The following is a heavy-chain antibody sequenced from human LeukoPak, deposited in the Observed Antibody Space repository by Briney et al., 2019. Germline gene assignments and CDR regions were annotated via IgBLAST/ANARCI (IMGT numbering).Heavy chain of an antibody. CDR3: ATAPRSRFLEWLSFDY. CDR2: IIPIFGTA. CDR1: GGTFSSYA. Sequence: ASVNVSCKASGGTFSSYAISWVRQAPGQGLEWMGGIIPIFGTANYAQKFQGRVTITADESTSTAYMELSSLRSEDTAVYYCATAPRSRFLEWLSFDYWGQGTLVTVSS. J-gene: IGHJ4*02. V-gene: IGHV1-69*13. D-gene: IGHD3-3*01.